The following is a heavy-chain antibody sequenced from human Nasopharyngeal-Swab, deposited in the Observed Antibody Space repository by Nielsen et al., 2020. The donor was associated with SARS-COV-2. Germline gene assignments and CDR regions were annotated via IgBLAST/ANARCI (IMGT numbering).Heavy chain of an antibody. V-gene: IGHV3-43D*04. D-gene: IGHD2-15*01. Sequence: GESLTISCAASGFTFDDYAMHWVRQAPGKGLEWVSLISWDGGSTYYADSVKGRFTISRDNSKNSLYLQMNSLRAEDTALYYCAKDAKHPLPGYYYYMDVWGKGTTVTVSS. J-gene: IGHJ6*03. CDR3: AKDAKHPLPGYYYYMDV. CDR1: GFTFDDYA. CDR2: ISWDGGST.